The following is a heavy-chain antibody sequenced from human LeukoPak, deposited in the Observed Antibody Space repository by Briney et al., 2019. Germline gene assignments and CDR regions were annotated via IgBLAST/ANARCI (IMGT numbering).Heavy chain of an antibody. D-gene: IGHD5-12*01. CDR2: IIPILGIA. V-gene: IGHV1-69*10. CDR3: ARRIVATTRSLYYYYGMDV. CDR1: GGTFSSYA. J-gene: IGHJ6*02. Sequence: SVKVSCKASGGTFSSYAISWVRQAPGQGLEWMGGIIPILGIANYAQKFQGRVTITADKSTSTAYMELSSLRSEDTAVYYCARRIVATTRSLYYYYGMDVWGQGTTVTVSS.